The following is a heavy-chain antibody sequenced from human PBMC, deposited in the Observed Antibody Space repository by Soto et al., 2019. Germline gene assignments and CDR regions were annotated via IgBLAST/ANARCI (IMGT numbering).Heavy chain of an antibody. CDR2: IHYSGST. J-gene: IGHJ4*02. CDR3: ASQHYYDSSGYYVVY. D-gene: IGHD3-22*01. V-gene: IGHV4-39*01. CDR1: GGSFSSSNDY. Sequence: PSETLSLTCTVSGGSFSSSNDYWVWIRQPPGKGLEWIGNIHYSGSTYYDSSLQSRVTISIDTSKNQFSLKLSSVTATDTAVYYCASQHYYDSSGYYVVYWGQGTLVTVSS.